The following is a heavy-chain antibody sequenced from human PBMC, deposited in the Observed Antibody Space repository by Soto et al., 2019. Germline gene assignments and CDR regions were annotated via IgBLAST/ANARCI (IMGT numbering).Heavy chain of an antibody. V-gene: IGHV1-69*06. J-gene: IGHJ6*02. D-gene: IGHD2-2*01. CDR1: GGTFSSYA. CDR3: ARGLLSRYYYYGMDV. Sequence: SVKVSCKASGGTFSSYAISWARQAPGQGLEWMGGIIPIFGTANYAQKFQGRVTITADKSTSTAYMELSSLRSEDTAVYYCARGLLSRYYYYGMDVWGQGTTVTVSS. CDR2: IIPIFGTA.